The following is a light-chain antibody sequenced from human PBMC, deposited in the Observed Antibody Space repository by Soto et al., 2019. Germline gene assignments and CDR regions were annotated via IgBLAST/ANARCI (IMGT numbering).Light chain of an antibody. V-gene: IGLV4-69*01. CDR2: LNSDGSH. CDR3: QTWVTGPPWV. J-gene: IGLJ3*02. Sequence: QLVLTQSPSASASLGASVKLTCTLSSGHSTYAIAWHQQQPEKGPRYLMKLNSDGSHSNGDGIADRFSGSSSGAERYLSISSLQTEDEAAYYCQTWVTGPPWVFGGGTKLTVL. CDR1: SGHSTYA.